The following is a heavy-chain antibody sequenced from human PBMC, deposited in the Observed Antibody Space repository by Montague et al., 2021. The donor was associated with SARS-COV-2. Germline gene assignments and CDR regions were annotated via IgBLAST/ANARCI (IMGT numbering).Heavy chain of an antibody. CDR1: GGSISSSGYY. CDR3: ARFPTSYYYDSKAAPATPDAFDI. CDR2: IYYSGGT. V-gene: IGHV4-39*01. D-gene: IGHD3-22*01. J-gene: IGHJ3*02. Sequence: SETLSLTCTVSGGSISSSGYYWGWIRQPPGKGLEWIGSIYYSGGTHYNPSLKSRVTISVDTSKNQFSLKLSSVTAADTAVYYCARFPTSYYYDSKAAPATPDAFDIWGQGTMVTVSS.